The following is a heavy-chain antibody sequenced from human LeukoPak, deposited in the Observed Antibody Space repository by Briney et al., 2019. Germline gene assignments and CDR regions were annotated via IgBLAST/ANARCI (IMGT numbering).Heavy chain of an antibody. V-gene: IGHV4-59*08. CDR2: MLFGGTT. Sequence: SETLSLTCTVSGGSITTYYWSWIRQPPGKGLDWIGYMLFGGTTDYNPSLKGRVIISVDLSKNQISLNVTSVTAADMGVYYCARHRDRIDALDIWGQGTVVTVSS. J-gene: IGHJ3*02. D-gene: IGHD3-22*01. CDR3: ARHRDRIDALDI. CDR1: GGSITTYY.